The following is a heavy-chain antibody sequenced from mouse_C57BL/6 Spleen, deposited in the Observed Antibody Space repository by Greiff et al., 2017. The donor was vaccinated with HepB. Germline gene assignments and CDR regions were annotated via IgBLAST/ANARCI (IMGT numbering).Heavy chain of an antibody. J-gene: IGHJ3*01. Sequence: QVQLQQSGAELARPGASVKLSCKASGYTFTSYGISWVKQRTGQGLEWIGEIYPRSGNTYYNEKFKGKATLTADKSSSTAYMELRSLTSEDSAVYFCARSAPFYGSSTSGFAYWGQGTLVTVSA. CDR3: ARSAPFYGSSTSGFAY. CDR1: GYTFTSYG. V-gene: IGHV1-81*01. CDR2: IYPRSGNT. D-gene: IGHD1-1*01.